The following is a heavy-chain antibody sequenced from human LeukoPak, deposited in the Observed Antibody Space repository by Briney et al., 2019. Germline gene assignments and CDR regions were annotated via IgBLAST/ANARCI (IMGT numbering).Heavy chain of an antibody. J-gene: IGHJ4*02. CDR3: ARADGYKNLDY. D-gene: IGHD5-24*01. Sequence: ASVKVSCKASGYTFTGYYMHWVRQATGQGLEWMGWMNPNSGNTGYAQKFQGRVTMTRNTSISTAYMELSSLRSEDTAVYYCARADGYKNLDYWGQGTLVTVSS. V-gene: IGHV1-8*02. CDR1: GYTFTGYY. CDR2: MNPNSGNT.